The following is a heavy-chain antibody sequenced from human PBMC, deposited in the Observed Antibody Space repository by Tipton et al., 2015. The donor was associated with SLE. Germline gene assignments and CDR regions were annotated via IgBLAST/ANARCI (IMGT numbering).Heavy chain of an antibody. CDR2: INVDGSGT. J-gene: IGHJ4*02. Sequence: SLRLSCAASGFTFSSHWMHWVRQAPGKGLVWVSQINVDGSGTTYADSVKGRFTLSRDNAKNLLYLQMNSLRAEDTAVYYCARVFFGTNFFDYWGQGTLVTVSS. D-gene: IGHD3-10*01. CDR1: GFTFSSHW. V-gene: IGHV3-74*01. CDR3: ARVFFGTNFFDY.